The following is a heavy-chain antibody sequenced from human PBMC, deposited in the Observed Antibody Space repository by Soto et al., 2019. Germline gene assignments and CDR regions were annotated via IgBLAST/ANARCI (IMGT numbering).Heavy chain of an antibody. V-gene: IGHV4-59*01. D-gene: IGHD3-3*01. J-gene: IGHJ6*02. CDR3: ARGLDFWSGYNNTYYYYYGLDV. CDR1: GGSFSGYY. CDR2: IYYSGST. Sequence: SETLSLTCAVYGGSFSGYYWRWIRQPPGKGLEWIGYIYYSGSTNYNPSLKSRVTISVDTSKNQFSLKLSSVTAADTAVYYCARGLDFWSGYNNTYYYYYGLDVWGQGTTVTVSS.